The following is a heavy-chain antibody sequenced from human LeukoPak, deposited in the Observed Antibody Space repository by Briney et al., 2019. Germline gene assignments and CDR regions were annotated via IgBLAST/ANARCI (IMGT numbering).Heavy chain of an antibody. CDR1: GFTFSSYW. Sequence: GGSLRLSCAASGFTFSSYWMSWVRQAPGRGLEWVANIKQDGSEKYYVDSVKGRFTISRDNAKNSLYLQMNSLRAEDTAVYYCAREVVPAAFGYWGQGTLVTVSS. CDR2: IKQDGSEK. J-gene: IGHJ4*02. V-gene: IGHV3-7*01. CDR3: AREVVPAAFGY. D-gene: IGHD2-2*01.